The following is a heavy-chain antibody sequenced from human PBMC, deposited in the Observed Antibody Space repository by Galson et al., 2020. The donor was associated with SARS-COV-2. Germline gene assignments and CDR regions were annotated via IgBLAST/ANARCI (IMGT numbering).Heavy chain of an antibody. D-gene: IGHD6-13*01. CDR1: GYIFSDYY. Sequence: ASVKVSCKTYGYIFSDYYVHWVRQAPGQRLEWMGHINPKYGVTDYPQKFQGRVTMTSDTSIRTAYMEVTRLTSDDTAVYYCARLTPGQQRSFDSWGQGALVTVSS. V-gene: IGHV1-2*06. CDR2: INPKYGVT. J-gene: IGHJ5*01. CDR3: ARLTPGQQRSFDS.